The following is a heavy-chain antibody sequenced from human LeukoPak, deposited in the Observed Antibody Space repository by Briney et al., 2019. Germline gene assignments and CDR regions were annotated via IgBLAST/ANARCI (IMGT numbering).Heavy chain of an antibody. CDR1: GFTFSSYG. CDR3: AEGGATGY. D-gene: IGHD1-26*01. J-gene: IGHJ4*02. Sequence: GGSLRLSCAASGFTFSSYGMHWVRQAPGKGLDWVAFTQYDESNKYYADSVKGRFTISRDNFKNTLYLQMNSLRDEDTAVYYCAEGGATGYWGQGTLVTVSS. CDR2: TQYDESNK. V-gene: IGHV3-30*02.